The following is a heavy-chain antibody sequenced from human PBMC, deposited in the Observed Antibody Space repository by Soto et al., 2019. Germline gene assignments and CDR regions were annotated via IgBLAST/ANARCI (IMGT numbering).Heavy chain of an antibody. J-gene: IGHJ6*02. CDR2: IKSNADGGAT. Sequence: EVQLVESGGGLVKPGGSLRLSCAASGFTFSNAWMIWVRQAPGKGLEWVGRIKSNADGGATEYAAPVKGRFTISRDDSNNTLNLQMNSLKTEDTAVYYCTTDLRWDLAGMNFWGPGTTVTVSS. CDR1: GFTFSNAW. V-gene: IGHV3-15*01. D-gene: IGHD4-17*01. CDR3: TTDLRWDLAGMNF.